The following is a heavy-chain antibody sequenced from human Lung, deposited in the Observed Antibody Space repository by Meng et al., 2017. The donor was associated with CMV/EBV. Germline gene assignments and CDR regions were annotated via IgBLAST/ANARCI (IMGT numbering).Heavy chain of an antibody. J-gene: IGHJ6*02. CDR2: IYPGDSDT. Sequence: EXXKISXKGSGYSFTSYWIGWVRQMPGKGLEWMGIIYPGDSDTRYSPSFQGQVTIPADKSISTAYLQGSSLKASATAMYYCARSGRGKAAADIYYYYSMDVXGRGXTVTVSS. CDR1: GYSFTSYW. CDR3: ARSGRGKAAADIYYYYSMDV. D-gene: IGHD6-13*01. V-gene: IGHV5-51*01.